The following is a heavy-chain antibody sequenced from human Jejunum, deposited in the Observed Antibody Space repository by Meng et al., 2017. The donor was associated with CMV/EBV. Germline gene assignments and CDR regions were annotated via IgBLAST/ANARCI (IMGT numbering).Heavy chain of an antibody. CDR1: GFSFSSSW. Sequence: SGFSFSSSWVHWVRQAAGEGLGWVSRISGDGKNTNYADSVEGRFTISRDNAKNALFLQMSSLRADDTAVYYCASGLPTSSGYYYAGYWGQGALVTVSS. CDR2: ISGDGKNT. D-gene: IGHD3-22*01. V-gene: IGHV3-74*01. J-gene: IGHJ4*02. CDR3: ASGLPTSSGYYYAGY.